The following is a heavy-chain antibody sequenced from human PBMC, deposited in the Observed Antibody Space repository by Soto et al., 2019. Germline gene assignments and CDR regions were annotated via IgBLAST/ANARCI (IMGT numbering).Heavy chain of an antibody. CDR2: IIPILGIA. V-gene: IGHV1-69*02. CDR1: GGTFSSYT. CDR3: ARVFSMVTTYWYGLDV. D-gene: IGHD4-17*01. J-gene: IGHJ6*02. Sequence: SVKVSCKASGGTFSSYTISWVRQAPGQGLEWMGRIIPILGIANYAQKFQGRVKITADKSTSTAYMELSSLRSEDTAVYYCARVFSMVTTYWYGLDVWGRGTTVTVSS.